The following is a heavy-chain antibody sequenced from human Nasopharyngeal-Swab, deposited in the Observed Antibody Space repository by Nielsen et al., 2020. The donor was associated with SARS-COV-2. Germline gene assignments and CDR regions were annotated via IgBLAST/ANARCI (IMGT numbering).Heavy chain of an antibody. CDR3: AHLGDYIDSWLDPFDT. D-gene: IGHD6-13*01. CDR1: GFPFRTSGVG. J-gene: IGHJ3*02. Sequence: SGPTLVKPTQTLTLTCSFSGFPFRTSGVGVGWIRQPPGKALEFLGVVYGDDDKRYNPFLRRRLSITKDPSKDQVVLTMTNMAPVDTATYFCAHLGDYIDSWLDPFDTWGLGTMVTVSS. V-gene: IGHV2-5*02. CDR2: VYGDDDK.